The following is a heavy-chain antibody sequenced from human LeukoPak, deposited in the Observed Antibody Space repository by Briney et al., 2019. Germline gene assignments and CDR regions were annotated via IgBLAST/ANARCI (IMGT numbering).Heavy chain of an antibody. D-gene: IGHD6-13*01. J-gene: IGHJ6*04. Sequence: SQTLSLTCSVSGGSISSSGYYWNWIRQPPGRGLEWIGSMSYSGSTFYSQSLKSRVSMSLDKSKSQFSLRVSSVRAADTAVYYCASAPISAAGFSFYFYGMDVWGKGTTVTVSS. CDR1: GGSISSSGYY. V-gene: IGHV4-30-4*01. CDR3: ASAPISAAGFSFYFYGMDV. CDR2: MSYSGST.